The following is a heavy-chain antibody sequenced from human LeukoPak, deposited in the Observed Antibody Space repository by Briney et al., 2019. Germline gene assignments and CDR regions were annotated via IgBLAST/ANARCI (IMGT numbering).Heavy chain of an antibody. V-gene: IGHV4-34*01. CDR2: INHSGST. J-gene: IGHJ4*02. CDR1: GGSFSGYY. D-gene: IGHD3-10*01. Sequence: PSETLSLTCAVYGGSFSGYYWSWLRQPPGKGLEWIGEINHSGSTNYNPSLKSRVTISVDTSKNQFSLKLNSVTAADTAVHYCARSITMPLYWGQGTLVTVSS. CDR3: ARSITMPLY.